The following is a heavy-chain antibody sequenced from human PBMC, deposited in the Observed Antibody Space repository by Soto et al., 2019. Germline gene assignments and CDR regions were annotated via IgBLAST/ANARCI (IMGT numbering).Heavy chain of an antibody. V-gene: IGHV1-69*02. CDR1: DGTFSSYT. D-gene: IGHD3-22*01. CDR3: ARRSGSSLDAFDY. Sequence: QVQLVQSGAEVKTPGSSVKVSCKASDGTFSSYTISWVRQAPGQGLEWMGRIIPILGIANYAQKFQGRVTITADKSTSTAYMELSSLRSEYMAVYYCARRSGSSLDAFDYGGQGTMVTVSS. CDR2: IIPILGIA. J-gene: IGHJ3*01.